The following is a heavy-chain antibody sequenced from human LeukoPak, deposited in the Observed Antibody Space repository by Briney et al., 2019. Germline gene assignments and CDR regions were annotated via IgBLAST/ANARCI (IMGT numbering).Heavy chain of an antibody. J-gene: IGHJ4*02. D-gene: IGHD6-13*01. CDR2: ISGSGGST. CDR3: AKDRDSSSWYNY. Sequence: GGSLRLSCAASGFTFSSYAMSWVRQAPGKGLEWVSAISGSGGSTYYADSVKGRFTISRDNSKNTLFLQMNSLRAEDTAVYYCAKDRDSSSWYNYWGQGTLVTVSS. V-gene: IGHV3-23*01. CDR1: GFTFSSYA.